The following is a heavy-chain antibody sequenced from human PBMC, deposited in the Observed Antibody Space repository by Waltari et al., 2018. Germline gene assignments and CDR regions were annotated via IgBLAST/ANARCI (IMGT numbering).Heavy chain of an antibody. CDR3: ARYREVVTPVGYYYYGMDV. V-gene: IGHV4-59*01. J-gene: IGHJ6*02. D-gene: IGHD2-21*02. Sequence: QVQLQESGPGLVKPSETLSLTCTVSGGSISSSYWRWIRQPPGTGLEWIGYIYYSGSTNYNPSLKSRVTISVDTSKNQFSLKLSSVTAADTAVYYCARYREVVTPVGYYYYGMDVWGQGTTVTVSS. CDR1: GGSISSSY. CDR2: IYYSGST.